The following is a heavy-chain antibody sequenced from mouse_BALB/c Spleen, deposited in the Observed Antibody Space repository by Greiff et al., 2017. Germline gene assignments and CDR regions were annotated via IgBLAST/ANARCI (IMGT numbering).Heavy chain of an antibody. D-gene: IGHD1-1*01. Sequence: EVKVVESGGGLVQPGGSRKLSCAASGFTFSSYAMSWVRQTPEKRLEWVASISSGGSTYYPDSVKGRFTISRDNARNILYLQMSSLRSEDTAMYYCARGPSYYYGSSYDYAMDYWGQGTSVTVSS. CDR2: ISSGGST. CDR1: GFTFSSYA. J-gene: IGHJ4*01. V-gene: IGHV5-6-5*01. CDR3: ARGPSYYYGSSYDYAMDY.